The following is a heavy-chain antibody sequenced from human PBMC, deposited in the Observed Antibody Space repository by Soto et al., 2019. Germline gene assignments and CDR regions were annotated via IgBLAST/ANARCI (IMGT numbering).Heavy chain of an antibody. V-gene: IGHV1-69*01. J-gene: IGHJ6*02. D-gene: IGHD2-2*01. CDR2: IIPIPGTA. Sequence: QVQLVQSGGEVKKPGSSVMVTCKASGGTFGSYAISWVRQAPGQGHEWMGGIIPIPGTANYAQKFQGRVTIAADESTSTAYMELSSLRSEDTAVYYCARSQGSSTSLEIYYYYYYGMDVWGQGTTVTVSS. CDR3: ARSQGSSTSLEIYYYYYYGMDV. CDR1: GGTFGSYA.